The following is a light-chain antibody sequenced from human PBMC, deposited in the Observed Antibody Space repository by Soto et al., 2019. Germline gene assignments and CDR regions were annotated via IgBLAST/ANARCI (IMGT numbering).Light chain of an antibody. CDR2: GAS. J-gene: IGKJ2*01. Sequence: EIVLTQSPGTLSLSPGDRATLSCRASQTVRNSYLAWYQQKPGQAPRLLIYGASARATGIPDRFSGSGSGTDFTLTISRLEPEDFAVFYCQQYDSSLPYTFGQGTKLEIK. V-gene: IGKV3-20*01. CDR1: QTVRNSY. CDR3: QQYDSSLPYT.